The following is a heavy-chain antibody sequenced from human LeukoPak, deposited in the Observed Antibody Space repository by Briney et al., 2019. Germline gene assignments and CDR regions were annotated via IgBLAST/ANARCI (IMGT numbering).Heavy chain of an antibody. Sequence: GGSLRPSCAASGFTFSSYGIHWVRQAPGKGLEWVAFIRYDGSHKYYAESVKGRFTISRDNSKNTVYVQMNSLRAEDTAVYYCAKSPYRGGSSWTEFDYWGQGTLVTVSS. CDR2: IRYDGSHK. V-gene: IGHV3-30*02. J-gene: IGHJ4*02. CDR3: AKSPYRGGSSWTEFDY. D-gene: IGHD6-13*01. CDR1: GFTFSSYG.